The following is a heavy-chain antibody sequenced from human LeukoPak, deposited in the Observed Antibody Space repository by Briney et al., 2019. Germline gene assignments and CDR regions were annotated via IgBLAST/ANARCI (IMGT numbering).Heavy chain of an antibody. J-gene: IGHJ6*03. CDR1: GYTFTSYD. D-gene: IGHD3-3*01. CDR3: ARVSQSGYDFWSGYSYYHYMDV. Sequence: GASVKVSCKASGYTFTSYDINWVRQATGQGLEWMGWMNPNSGNTGYAQKFQGRVTITRNTSISTAYMELSSLRSEDTAVYYCARVSQSGYDFWSGYSYYHYMDVWGKGTTVTVSS. CDR2: MNPNSGNT. V-gene: IGHV1-8*03.